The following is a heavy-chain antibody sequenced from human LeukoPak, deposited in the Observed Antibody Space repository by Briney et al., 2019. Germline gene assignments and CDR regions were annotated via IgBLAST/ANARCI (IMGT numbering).Heavy chain of an antibody. V-gene: IGHV1-18*01. CDR1: GYSFTNYG. CDR3: ARPLSRFGELYDAFDI. D-gene: IGHD3-10*01. Sequence: ASVKVSCKASGYSFTNYGITWVRQAPGQGLEWMGWISAYNGNANYAQKLQGRVTMTTDTSTSTAYMELRSLRSDDTAVYYCARPLSRFGELYDAFDIWGQGTMVTVSS. J-gene: IGHJ3*02. CDR2: ISAYNGNA.